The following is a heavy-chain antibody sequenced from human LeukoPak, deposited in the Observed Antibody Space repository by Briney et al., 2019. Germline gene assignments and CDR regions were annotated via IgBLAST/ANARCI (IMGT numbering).Heavy chain of an antibody. Sequence: SETLSLTCTVSGGSISSYYWSWIRQPPGPGLEWLGYIYYSGSTNYNPSLKSRVTISVDTSKNQFSLKVSSVTAADTAVYYCARHASVMVIDYWGQGTLVTVSS. J-gene: IGHJ4*02. V-gene: IGHV4-59*08. CDR1: GGSISSYY. CDR2: IYYSGST. CDR3: ARHASVMVIDY. D-gene: IGHD2-8*01.